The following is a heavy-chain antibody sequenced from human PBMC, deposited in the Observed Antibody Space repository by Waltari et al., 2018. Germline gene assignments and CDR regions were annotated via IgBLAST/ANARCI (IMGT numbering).Heavy chain of an antibody. Sequence: QVQLQESGPGLVKPSETLSLTCAVSGYSISSGYYWGWIRQPPGKGLEWIGRIYHSGCTYYNPSLKSRVTISVDTSKNQFSLKLSSVTAADTAVYYCARHSSSGWDIRGPFDYWGQGTLVTVSS. V-gene: IGHV4-38-2*01. CDR3: ARHSSSGWDIRGPFDY. J-gene: IGHJ4*02. CDR2: IYHSGCT. CDR1: GYSISSGYY. D-gene: IGHD6-19*01.